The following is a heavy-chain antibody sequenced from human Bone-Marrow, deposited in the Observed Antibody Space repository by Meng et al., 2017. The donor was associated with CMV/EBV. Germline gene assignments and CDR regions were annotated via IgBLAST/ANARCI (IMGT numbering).Heavy chain of an antibody. D-gene: IGHD6-13*01. CDR1: GFTFSGST. V-gene: IGHV3-73*01. Sequence: GESLKISCAASGFTFSGSTMHWVRQASGKGLEWVGRIRSRANNYATAYAASVKGRFTISRDDSKNTAYLQMNSLKTEDTAVYYCTRGGSSGNYYGMDVWGQGTTVTVSS. CDR3: TRGGSSGNYYGMDV. J-gene: IGHJ6*02. CDR2: IRSRANNYAT.